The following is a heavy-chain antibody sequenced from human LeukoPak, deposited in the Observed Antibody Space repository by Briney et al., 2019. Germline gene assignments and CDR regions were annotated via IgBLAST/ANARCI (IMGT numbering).Heavy chain of an antibody. J-gene: IGHJ4*02. V-gene: IGHV4-59*01. D-gene: IGHD4-17*01. CDR3: ARVLFGYGDYEDY. CDR2: VDHTGST. CDR1: DDSITMYY. Sequence: SETLSLTCTVSDDSITMYYWTWIRQPPGKGLEWIGYVDHTGSTKFNPSLNGRVSISRDTSNNFFSLRLRSVTAADTAVYFCARVLFGYGDYEDYWGQGTLVTVSS.